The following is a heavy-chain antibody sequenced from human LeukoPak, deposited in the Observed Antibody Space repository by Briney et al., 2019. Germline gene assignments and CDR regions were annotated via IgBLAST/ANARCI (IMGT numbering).Heavy chain of an antibody. D-gene: IGHD2-2*01. V-gene: IGHV1-2*06. Sequence: GPPVKLSCTPSGHTFTRYYMYSVRQAPGHRLEWMGRFNPNSGGANSDQKIQRRVTMTRVTAISTAYMVRSRLRSDDTAVYYCAKEESIGIVVVPAARWFDPWGQGTPVTVSS. CDR3: AKEESIGIVVVPAARWFDP. CDR1: GHTFTRYY. J-gene: IGHJ5*02. CDR2: FNPNSGGA.